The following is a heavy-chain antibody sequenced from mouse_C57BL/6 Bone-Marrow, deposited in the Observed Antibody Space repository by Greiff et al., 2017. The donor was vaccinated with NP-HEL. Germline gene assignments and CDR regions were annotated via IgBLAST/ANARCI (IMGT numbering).Heavy chain of an antibody. CDR1: GYSITSGYY. CDR2: ISYDGSN. J-gene: IGHJ4*01. CDR3: ARDFITTVYARDY. Sequence: VQLQESGPGLVKPSQSLSLTCSVTGYSITSGYYWYWIRQFPGNKLEWMGYISYDGSNNYNTSLKNRISITRDTYKNQCFLKLNSVTTEDTATYYCARDFITTVYARDYWGQGTSVTVSS. V-gene: IGHV3-6*01. D-gene: IGHD1-1*01.